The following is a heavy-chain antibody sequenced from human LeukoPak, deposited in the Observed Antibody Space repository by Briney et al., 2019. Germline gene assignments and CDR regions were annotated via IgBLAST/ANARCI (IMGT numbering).Heavy chain of an antibody. D-gene: IGHD2-2*01. Sequence: SETLSLTCTVSGGSISSYYWSWIRQPPGKGLEWIGYIYYSGSTNYNPSLKSRVTISVDTSKNQFSLKLSSVTAADTAVYYCARVLGVPAAMGYYYYYMGVWGKGTTVTVSS. CDR1: GGSISSYY. J-gene: IGHJ6*03. V-gene: IGHV4-59*01. CDR2: IYYSGST. CDR3: ARVLGVPAAMGYYYYYMGV.